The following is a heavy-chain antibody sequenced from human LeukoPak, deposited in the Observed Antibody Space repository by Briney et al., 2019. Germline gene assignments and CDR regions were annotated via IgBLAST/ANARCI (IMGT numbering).Heavy chain of an antibody. CDR3: ASRDYFDY. Sequence: GGSLRLSCAASGFTVSSNYMSWVRQAPGKGLEWVSVIYSGGSTYYADSVKGRFTISRDNAKNSLYLQMNSLRDEDTAVYYCASRDYFDYWGQGTLVTVSS. V-gene: IGHV3-53*01. CDR1: GFTVSSNY. J-gene: IGHJ4*02. CDR2: IYSGGST.